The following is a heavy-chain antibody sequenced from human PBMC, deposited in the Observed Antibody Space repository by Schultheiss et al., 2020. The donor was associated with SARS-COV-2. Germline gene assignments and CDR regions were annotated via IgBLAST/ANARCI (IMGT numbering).Heavy chain of an antibody. D-gene: IGHD1-1*01. CDR2: IRSKAYGGTT. CDR3: TRDPNDLAYFSPSLQEGYYFDY. Sequence: GGSLRLSCTASGFTFGDYAMSWFRQAPGKGLEWVGFIRSKAYGGTTEYAASVKGRFTISRDDSKSIAFLHMNSLKTEDTAVYYCTRDPNDLAYFSPSLQEGYYFDYWGQGTLVTVSS. V-gene: IGHV3-49*03. CDR1: GFTFGDYA. J-gene: IGHJ4*02.